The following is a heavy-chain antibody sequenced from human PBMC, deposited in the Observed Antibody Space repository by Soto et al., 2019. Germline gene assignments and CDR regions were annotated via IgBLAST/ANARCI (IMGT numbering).Heavy chain of an antibody. J-gene: IGHJ3*02. D-gene: IGHD3-16*01. CDR1: GYTFTSYG. CDR3: ARELVRGTDADAFDI. CDR2: ISAYNGNT. V-gene: IGHV1-18*01. Sequence: ASVKVSCKASGYTFTSYGISWVRQAPGQGLEWMGWISAYNGNTNYAQKLQGRVTMTTDTSTSTAYMELRSLRSDDTAVYYCARELVRGTDADAFDIWGQGTMVTVS.